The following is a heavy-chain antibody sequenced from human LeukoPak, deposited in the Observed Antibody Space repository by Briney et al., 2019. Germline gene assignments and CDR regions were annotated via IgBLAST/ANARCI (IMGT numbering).Heavy chain of an antibody. CDR2: IHHSGST. Sequence: ASETLSLTCTVYGGSFSGYYWSWIRQPPGKGLECIGEIHHSGSTNYNPSLKSRVTISVDTSKNQFSLKLSSVTAADTAVYYCARQGYCTSTTNCSNAFDIWGQGTMVTVSS. CDR1: GGSFSGYY. D-gene: IGHD2-2*01. J-gene: IGHJ3*02. CDR3: ARQGYCTSTTNCSNAFDI. V-gene: IGHV4-34*01.